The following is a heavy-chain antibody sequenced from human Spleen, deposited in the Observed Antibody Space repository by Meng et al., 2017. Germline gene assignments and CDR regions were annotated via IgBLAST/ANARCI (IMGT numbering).Heavy chain of an antibody. D-gene: IGHD6-13*01. V-gene: IGHV1-2*06. CDR2: INPKNGDT. CDR1: GYNFPDYY. Sequence: QVQLVQSGAEVKKPGASVKVSCKPSGYNFPDYYIHWVRRAPGQGLEWMGRINPKNGDTHYAQKFQGRVTMTGDTSISTAYMDLSGLRSDDTAVYYCARDEDISAAGKLFGDYWGQGTLVTVSS. CDR3: ARDEDISAAGKLFGDY. J-gene: IGHJ4*02.